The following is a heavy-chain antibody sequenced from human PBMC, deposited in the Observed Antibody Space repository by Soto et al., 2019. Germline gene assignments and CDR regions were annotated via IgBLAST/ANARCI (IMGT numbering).Heavy chain of an antibody. CDR1: GDTFTRDA. Sequence: SVKVSCKTSGDTFTRDAISWVRQVPGQGLEWMGGIIPIYATAKYAQKFQGRVTITADESTSTVHMELSSLRSEDTAVYSCARGYCSGGGCVAAEGLFYYYGLAVWGQGTTDTVSS. CDR3: ARGYCSGGGCVAAEGLFYYYGLAV. D-gene: IGHD2-15*01. CDR2: IIPIYATA. J-gene: IGHJ6*02. V-gene: IGHV1-69*13.